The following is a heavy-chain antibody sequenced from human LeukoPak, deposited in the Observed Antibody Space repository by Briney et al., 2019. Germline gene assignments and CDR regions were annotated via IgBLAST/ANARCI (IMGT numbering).Heavy chain of an antibody. CDR3: ARSSGWEADY. Sequence: KASATLSLTCAVSGGSISSHYWSWIRQPPGKGLEWIGDIYYSGSTNYNPSLKSRVTISVDTSKNQFSLKLSSVTAADTAVYYCARSSGWEADYWGQGTLVTVSS. V-gene: IGHV4-59*11. J-gene: IGHJ4*02. CDR1: GGSISSHY. D-gene: IGHD6-19*01. CDR2: IYYSGST.